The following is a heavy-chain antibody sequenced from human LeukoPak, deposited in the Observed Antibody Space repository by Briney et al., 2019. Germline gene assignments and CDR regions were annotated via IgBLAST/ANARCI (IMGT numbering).Heavy chain of an antibody. Sequence: GGSLRLSCAASGFTFSGSTMNWVRQAPGKGLEWVSFISTSSSYIYYADSVRGRFTISRDNSRNTVYLQMNSLRAEDTAVYYCAKDDLYQLPVDYFDYWGQGTLVTVSP. V-gene: IGHV3-21*04. CDR3: AKDDLYQLPVDYFDY. D-gene: IGHD2-2*01. CDR2: ISTSSSYI. CDR1: GFTFSGST. J-gene: IGHJ4*02.